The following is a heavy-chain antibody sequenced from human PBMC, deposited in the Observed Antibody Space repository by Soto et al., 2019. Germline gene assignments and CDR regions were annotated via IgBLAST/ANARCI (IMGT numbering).Heavy chain of an antibody. D-gene: IGHD1-20*01. CDR2: ISYDGSNK. CDR1: GFTFSSYA. CDR3: ARVITGTDEGDY. V-gene: IGHV3-30-3*01. Sequence: QVQLVESGGGVVQPGRSLRLSCAASGFTFSSYAMHWVRQAPGKGLEWVAVISYDGSNKYYADSVKGRFTISRDNSKNTLYLQMNSLRAEDTAVYYCARVITGTDEGDYWGQGTLVTVSS. J-gene: IGHJ4*02.